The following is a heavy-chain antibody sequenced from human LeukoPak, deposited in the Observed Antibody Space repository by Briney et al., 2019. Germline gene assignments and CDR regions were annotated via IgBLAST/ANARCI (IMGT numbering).Heavy chain of an antibody. CDR3: AREPTYSSSWYTSCDY. D-gene: IGHD6-13*01. V-gene: IGHV3-74*01. CDR2: INGDGSST. J-gene: IGHJ4*02. CDR1: GFTFSSYW. Sequence: GSLRLSCAASGFTFSSYWMHWVRQAPGKGLVWVSRINGDGSSTSYADSVKGRFTISRDNAKNSLYLQMNSLRDEDTAVYYCAREPTYSSSWYTSCDYWGQGTLVTVSS.